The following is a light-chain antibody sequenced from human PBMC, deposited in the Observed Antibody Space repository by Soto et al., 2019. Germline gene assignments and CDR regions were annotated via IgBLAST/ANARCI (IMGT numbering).Light chain of an antibody. CDR2: ESS. V-gene: IGKV3-11*01. J-gene: IGKJ5*01. CDR1: QSVDSN. Sequence: EIVMTQSPANLSVSPGERATLSCRASQSVDSNLAWYQQKPGQAPRLLIYESSNRATGIPARFSGSGSGTDFTLTISSLEPEDFAVYYCQQRSNWPITFGQGTRLEIK. CDR3: QQRSNWPIT.